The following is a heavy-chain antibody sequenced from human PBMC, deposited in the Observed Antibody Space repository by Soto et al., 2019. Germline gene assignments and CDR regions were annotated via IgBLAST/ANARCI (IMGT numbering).Heavy chain of an antibody. J-gene: IGHJ4*02. Sequence: EVQLVESGGGLVKPGGSLRLSCAASGFTFSSYSMNWVRQAPGKGLEWVSSISSSSSYIYYAASVKGRFTISRDNAKNSLYLQMNSLRAEDTAVYYCASLAVAGYYFDYWGQGTLVTVSS. D-gene: IGHD6-19*01. V-gene: IGHV3-21*01. CDR2: ISSSSSYI. CDR1: GFTFSSYS. CDR3: ASLAVAGYYFDY.